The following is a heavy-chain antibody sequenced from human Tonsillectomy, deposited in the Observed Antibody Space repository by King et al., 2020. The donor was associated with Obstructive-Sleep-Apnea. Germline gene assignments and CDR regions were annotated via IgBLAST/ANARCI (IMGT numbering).Heavy chain of an antibody. CDR1: GGSISSGDYY. Sequence: QLQESGPGLVKPSQTLSLTCTVSGGSISSGDYYWSWIRQPPGKGLEWIGYIYYSGSTYYNPSLKSRVTISVDTSNNQFSLKLSSVTAADTAVYYCASGMYYDILTGYRYYYYYGMDVWGQGTTVTVSS. V-gene: IGHV4-30-4*01. CDR3: ASGMYYDILTGYRYYYYYGMDV. CDR2: IYYSGST. D-gene: IGHD3-9*01. J-gene: IGHJ6*02.